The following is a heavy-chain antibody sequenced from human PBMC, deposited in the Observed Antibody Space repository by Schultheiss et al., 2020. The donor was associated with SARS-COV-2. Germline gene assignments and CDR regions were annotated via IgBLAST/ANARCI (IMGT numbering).Heavy chain of an antibody. CDR2: IKQDGSEK. D-gene: IGHD6-19*01. V-gene: IGHV3-7*03. J-gene: IGHJ4*02. CDR1: GFTFSSYW. CDR3: ARYLSGWYQYYFDY. Sequence: GGSLRLSCAASGFTFSSYWMSWVRQAPGKGLEWVANIKQDGSEKYYVDSVKGRFTISRDNAKNTLYLQMNSLRAEDTAVYYCARYLSGWYQYYFDYWGQGTLVTVSS.